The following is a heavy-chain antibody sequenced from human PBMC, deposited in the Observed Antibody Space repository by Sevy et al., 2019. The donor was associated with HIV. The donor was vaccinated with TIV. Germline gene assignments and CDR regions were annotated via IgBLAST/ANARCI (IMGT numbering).Heavy chain of an antibody. Sequence: GESLKISCAASGFTFSSYWMSWVRQAPGKGLEWVANIKQDGSEKYYVDSVKGRFTISRDNAKNSLYLQMNSLRAEDTAVYYCARGDTMIVVVTDDAFDIWGQGTMVTVSS. CDR2: IKQDGSEK. D-gene: IGHD3-22*01. CDR3: ARGDTMIVVVTDDAFDI. V-gene: IGHV3-7*01. J-gene: IGHJ3*02. CDR1: GFTFSSYW.